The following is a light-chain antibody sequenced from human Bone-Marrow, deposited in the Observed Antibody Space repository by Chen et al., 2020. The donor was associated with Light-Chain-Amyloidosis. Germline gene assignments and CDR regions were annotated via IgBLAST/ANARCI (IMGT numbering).Light chain of an antibody. CDR2: SNN. CDR3: AAWDDSLNGWV. Sequence: QSVLTQPPSASVTPGQSVTIPWSGSSSNIGSNTVNWYQQLPGTAPKLLIYSNNQRPSGVPDRFSGSKSGTSASLAISGLQSEDEADYYCAAWDDSLNGWVFGGGTKLTVL. J-gene: IGLJ3*02. V-gene: IGLV1-44*01. CDR1: SSNIGSNT.